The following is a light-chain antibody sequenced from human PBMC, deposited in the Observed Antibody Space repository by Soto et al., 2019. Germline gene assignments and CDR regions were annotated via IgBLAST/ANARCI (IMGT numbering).Light chain of an antibody. V-gene: IGLV2-14*01. CDR3: CSYTSSTNYV. Sequence: QSALTQPASVSGSPGQSITISCTGTSSDVSIYNYVSWYQQHPGKAPKLMIYEVSNRPSGVSNRFSGAKSGNTASLTISGLQVEAEADYYCCSYTSSTNYVFGTGTKLTVL. CDR2: EVS. J-gene: IGLJ1*01. CDR1: SSDVSIYNY.